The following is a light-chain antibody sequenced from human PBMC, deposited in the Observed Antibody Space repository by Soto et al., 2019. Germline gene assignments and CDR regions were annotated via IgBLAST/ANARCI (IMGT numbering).Light chain of an antibody. CDR1: SGSVSTSYY. CDR2: STN. V-gene: IGLV8-61*01. Sequence: QTVVTQEPSFSVSPGRTVTLTCGLSSGSVSTSYYPTWYQQTPGQAPRTLIHSTNTRSSGVPDRFSGSILGSKAALTITGAQADDESDYYGVLYMGSGIWVFGGGTKLTVL. CDR3: VLYMGSGIWV. J-gene: IGLJ3*02.